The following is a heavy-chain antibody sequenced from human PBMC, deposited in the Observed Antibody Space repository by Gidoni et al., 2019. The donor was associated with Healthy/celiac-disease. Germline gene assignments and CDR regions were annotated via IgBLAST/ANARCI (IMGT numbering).Heavy chain of an antibody. CDR1: GFPFSSYA. Sequence: EVQLLESGGGLVQPGGSLRLSCAASGFPFSSYAMSWFRQAPGKGLEWVSAMSGSGGSTYYADSVKGRFTISRDNSKNTLYLQMNSLRAEDTAVYYCAKAPGVVGATGEEYFQHWGQGTLVTVSS. CDR2: MSGSGGST. CDR3: AKAPGVVGATGEEYFQH. D-gene: IGHD1-26*01. J-gene: IGHJ1*01. V-gene: IGHV3-23*01.